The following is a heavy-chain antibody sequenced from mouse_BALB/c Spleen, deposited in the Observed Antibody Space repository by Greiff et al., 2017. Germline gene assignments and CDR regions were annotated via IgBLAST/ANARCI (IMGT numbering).Heavy chain of an antibody. CDR3: ARGGLRRGGFDY. CDR2: INPSTGYT. D-gene: IGHD2-4*01. V-gene: IGHV1-7*01. J-gene: IGHJ2*01. Sequence: VQLQESGAELAKPGASVKLSCKASGYTFTSYWMHWVKQRPGQGLEWIGYINPSTGYTEYNQKFKDKATLTADKSSSTAYMQLSSLTSEDSAVYYCARGGLRRGGFDYWGQGTTLTVSS. CDR1: GYTFTSYW.